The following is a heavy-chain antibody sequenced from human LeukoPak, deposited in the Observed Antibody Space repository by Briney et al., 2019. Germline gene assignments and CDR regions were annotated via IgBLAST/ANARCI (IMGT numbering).Heavy chain of an antibody. D-gene: IGHD4-17*01. Sequence: ASVKVSCKASGYTFTGYYMHWVRQAPGQGLEWMGWINLNSGGTNYAQNFQGRVTMTRDTSISTAYMELSRLRSDDTAVCYCARDRVTTNTPYFDYWGQGTLVTVSS. J-gene: IGHJ4*02. CDR2: INLNSGGT. CDR3: ARDRVTTNTPYFDY. CDR1: GYTFTGYY. V-gene: IGHV1-2*02.